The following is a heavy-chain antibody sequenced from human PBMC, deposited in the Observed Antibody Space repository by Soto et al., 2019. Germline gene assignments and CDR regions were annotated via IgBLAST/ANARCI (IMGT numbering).Heavy chain of an antibody. CDR1: GFTFDDYG. CDR3: ARGANYYDSSGYYPRGY. J-gene: IGHJ4*02. Sequence: EVQLVESGGGVVRPGGSLRLSCAASGFTFDDYGMSWVRQAPGKGLEWVSGINWNGGSTGYADSVKGRFTISRDNAKNSLYLQMNSLGAEDTALYYCARGANYYDSSGYYPRGYWGQGTLVTVSS. V-gene: IGHV3-20*04. D-gene: IGHD3-22*01. CDR2: INWNGGST.